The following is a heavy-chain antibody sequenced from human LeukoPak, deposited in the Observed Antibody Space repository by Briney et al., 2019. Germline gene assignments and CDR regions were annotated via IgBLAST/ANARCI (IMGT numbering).Heavy chain of an antibody. CDR3: ARGYDIDV. CDR2: MYLSGTT. Sequence: SGTLSLTCTVSGDSINSLDLWSWVRQPPGKGLEWIGEMYLSGTTHSNPSVKSRVTISIDKSKNQFFLNLSSVTAADTALFFCARGYDIDVWGQGTTVTVSS. J-gene: IGHJ6*02. V-gene: IGHV4-4*02. CDR1: GDSINSLDL.